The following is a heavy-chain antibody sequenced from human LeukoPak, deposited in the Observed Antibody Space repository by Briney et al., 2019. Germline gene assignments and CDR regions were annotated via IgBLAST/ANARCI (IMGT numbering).Heavy chain of an antibody. V-gene: IGHV7-4-1*02. CDR3: AREDLRGYSYGFDY. J-gene: IGHJ4*02. CDR2: INTNTGNP. Sequence: ASVKVSCKGSGYTFTSYAMNWVRQAPGQGLEWMGWINTNTGNPTYAQGFTGRFVFSLDTSVSTAYLQISSLKAEDTAVYYCAREDLRGYSYGFDYWGQGTLVTVSS. CDR1: GYTFTSYA. D-gene: IGHD5-18*01.